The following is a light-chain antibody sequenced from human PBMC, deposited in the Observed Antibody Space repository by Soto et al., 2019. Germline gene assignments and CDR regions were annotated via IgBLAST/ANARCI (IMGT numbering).Light chain of an antibody. Sequence: QSALAQPASVSESPGQSITISCTGTNSDVGGYNYVSWYQQHPGKVPKLMIYDVSNRPSGVSNRFSGSKSGNTASLTISGLQAWDEADYYCSSYTATTTSYVFGTGTKLTVL. CDR3: SSYTATTTSYV. CDR2: DVS. V-gene: IGLV2-14*03. CDR1: NSDVGGYNY. J-gene: IGLJ1*01.